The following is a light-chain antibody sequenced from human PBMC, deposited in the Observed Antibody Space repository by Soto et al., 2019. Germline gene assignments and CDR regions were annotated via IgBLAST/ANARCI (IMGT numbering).Light chain of an antibody. CDR2: DVS. CDR3: QQFNSYLSIT. V-gene: IGKV1-13*02. Sequence: AIQLTQSPSSLSASVGDRVTITCRASQDISSALAWYQQKPGKARKLLIYDVSSLESGVPSRFSGSSSGTDFTLTIRSLQPEDFATYFCQQFNSYLSITFGQGTRLEIK. CDR1: QDISSA. J-gene: IGKJ5*01.